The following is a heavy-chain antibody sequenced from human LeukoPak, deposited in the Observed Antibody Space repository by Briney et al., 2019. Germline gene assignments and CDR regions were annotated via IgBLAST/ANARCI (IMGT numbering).Heavy chain of an antibody. CDR1: GFTFDDYA. V-gene: IGHV3-9*01. Sequence: PGGSLRLSCAASGFTFDDYAMHWVRQAPGKGLEWVSGISWNSGSIGYADSVKGRFTISRDNAKNSLYLQMNSLRAEDTALYYCAKGPHFGDYGSPFDYWGQGTPVTVSS. D-gene: IGHD4-17*01. CDR3: AKGPHFGDYGSPFDY. J-gene: IGHJ4*02. CDR2: ISWNSGSI.